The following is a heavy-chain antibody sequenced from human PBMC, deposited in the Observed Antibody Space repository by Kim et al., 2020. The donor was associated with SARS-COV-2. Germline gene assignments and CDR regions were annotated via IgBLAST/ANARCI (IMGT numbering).Heavy chain of an antibody. D-gene: IGHD6-13*01. V-gene: IGHV1-3*01. Sequence: KYSQKFQGRVTITRDTSASTAYMELSSLRSEDTAVYYCAREGSNYGMDVWGQGTTVTVSS. CDR3: AREGSNYGMDV. J-gene: IGHJ6*02.